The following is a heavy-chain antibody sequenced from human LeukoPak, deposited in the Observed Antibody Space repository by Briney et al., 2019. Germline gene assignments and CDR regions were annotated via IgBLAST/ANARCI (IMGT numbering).Heavy chain of an antibody. CDR1: GYTFTGYY. J-gene: IGHJ6*02. D-gene: IGHD3-3*01. CDR2: INPNSGGT. Sequence: VASVKVSCKASGYTFTGYYMHWVRQAPGQGLEWMGRINPNSGGTNYARKFQGRVTMTRDTSISTAYMELSRLRSDDTAVYYCARWTIRITIFGPLIGGMDVWGQGTTVTVSS. V-gene: IGHV1-2*06. CDR3: ARWTIRITIFGPLIGGMDV.